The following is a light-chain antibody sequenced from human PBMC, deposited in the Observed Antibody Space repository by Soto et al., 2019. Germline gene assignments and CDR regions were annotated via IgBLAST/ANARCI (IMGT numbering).Light chain of an antibody. CDR2: GAS. CDR3: QQYNNWPPIT. Sequence: EKGMTQSPATLSVSPGERATLSCRASQSVSSSYLAWYQQKPGQAPRLLIYGASSRATGIPDRFSGSGSGTEFTLTISSLHSEDFAVYYCQQYNNWPPITFRQGTRLEIK. CDR1: QSVSSSY. V-gene: IGKV3D-15*01. J-gene: IGKJ5*01.